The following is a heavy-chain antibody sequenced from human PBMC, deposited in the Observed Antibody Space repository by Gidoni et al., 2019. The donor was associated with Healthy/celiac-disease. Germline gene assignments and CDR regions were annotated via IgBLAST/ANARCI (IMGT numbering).Heavy chain of an antibody. CDR1: GFTFSSYW. CDR3: ARDSHYYDSSGYYRPDAFDI. Sequence: EVQLVQSGGGLVQPGGSLRLSCEASGFTFSSYWIHWVRQAPGKGLVGVSRMNREGSSTSYADSVKGRFTISRDNDKYTLYLQMNSLRAEETAVYYCARDSHYYDSSGYYRPDAFDIWGQGTMVTVSS. CDR2: MNREGSST. D-gene: IGHD3-22*01. J-gene: IGHJ3*02. V-gene: IGHV3-74*01.